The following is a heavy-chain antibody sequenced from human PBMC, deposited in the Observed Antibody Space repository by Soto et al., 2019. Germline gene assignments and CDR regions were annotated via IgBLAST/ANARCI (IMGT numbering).Heavy chain of an antibody. Sequence: VQLLESGGGLAQPGESLTLSCAASGFMFSGYAVSWVRQAPGKGLEWVSAVSNSGTSTSYADSVKGRFTISRDNSKNTLYLQMSSLGAEDTALYYCVKDLAASGWFDPWGQGTLVIVSS. V-gene: IGHV3-23*01. CDR1: GFMFSGYA. CDR3: VKDLAASGWFDP. CDR2: VSNSGTST. J-gene: IGHJ5*02. D-gene: IGHD2-15*01.